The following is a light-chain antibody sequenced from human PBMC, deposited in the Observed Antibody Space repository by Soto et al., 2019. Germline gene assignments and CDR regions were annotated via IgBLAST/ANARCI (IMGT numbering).Light chain of an antibody. J-gene: IGLJ1*01. CDR1: SGDIGSYNR. CDR3: SSYTNINTRACV. V-gene: IGLV2-14*01. Sequence: QSALTQPASVSGSPGQSITISCTGTSGDIGSYNRVSWYQQHPGKAPKLIMYEVTDRPSGVSNRFSGSKSGNTASLTISGLQAKDEAEYSCSSYTNINTRACVFGTGTKLTVL. CDR2: EVT.